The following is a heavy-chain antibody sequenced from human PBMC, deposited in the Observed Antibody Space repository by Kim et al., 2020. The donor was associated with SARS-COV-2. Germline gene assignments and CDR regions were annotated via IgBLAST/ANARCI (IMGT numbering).Heavy chain of an antibody. D-gene: IGHD2-2*02. J-gene: IGHJ4*02. V-gene: IGHV4-59*08. CDR3: ARQSCSSTSCYSFDY. Sequence: PSLKSRVTISVGTSKNPFSLKLSSVTATDTAVYYCARQSCSSTSCYSFDYWGQGTLVTVSS.